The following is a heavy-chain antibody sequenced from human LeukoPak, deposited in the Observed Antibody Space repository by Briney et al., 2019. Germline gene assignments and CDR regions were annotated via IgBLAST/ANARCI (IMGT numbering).Heavy chain of an antibody. V-gene: IGHV4-61*01. CDR1: GGSVSSGSYY. CDR2: IYYGGST. CDR3: AANEGSDLDY. J-gene: IGHJ4*02. D-gene: IGHD1-1*01. Sequence: KPSETLSLTCTVSGGSVSSGSYYWSWIRQPPGKGLEWIGYIYYGGSTNYNPSLKSRVTISVDTSKNQFSLKLSSVTAADTAVYYCAANEGSDLDYWGQGTLVTVSS.